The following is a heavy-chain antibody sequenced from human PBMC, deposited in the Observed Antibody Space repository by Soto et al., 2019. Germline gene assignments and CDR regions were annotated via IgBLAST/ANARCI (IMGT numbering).Heavy chain of an antibody. D-gene: IGHD6-13*01. CDR1: GFTFSSYH. Sequence: QVQLVESGGGVVQPGRSLRLSCAASGFTFSSYHMHWVRQTPGKGLEWVAVIWDDGSNKYYADSVKGRFTISRDNSKNTLDLQMNSLRAEDTAVYYCARIGSWALNFGYWGQGTLVSVSS. J-gene: IGHJ4*02. CDR3: ARIGSWALNFGY. V-gene: IGHV3-33*01. CDR2: IWDDGSNK.